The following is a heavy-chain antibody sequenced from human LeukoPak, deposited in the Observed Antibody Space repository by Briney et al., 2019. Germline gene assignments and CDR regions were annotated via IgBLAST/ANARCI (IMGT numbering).Heavy chain of an antibody. CDR3: ASAIQGN. CDR2: IRYDGGNK. V-gene: IGHV3-30*02. Sequence: PGGSLRLSCAASAFTFRNYGMHWVRQAPGKGLEWVAFIRYDGGNKNYADSVKGRFTISRDNSKNTLYLQMNSLRAEDTAVYYCASAIQGNWGQGTLVTVSS. J-gene: IGHJ4*02. CDR1: AFTFRNYG.